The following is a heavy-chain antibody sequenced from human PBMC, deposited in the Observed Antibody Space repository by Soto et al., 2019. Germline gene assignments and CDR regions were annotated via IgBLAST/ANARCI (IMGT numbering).Heavy chain of an antibody. CDR1: GFTFSSYW. Sequence: GGSLRLSCAASGFTFSSYWMSWVRQAPGKGLEWVANIKQDGSEKYYVDSVKGRFTISRDNAKNSLYLQMNSLRAEATAVYYCARDFHDSSGYYDVDYWGEGTLVTVSS. D-gene: IGHD3-22*01. J-gene: IGHJ4*02. CDR3: ARDFHDSSGYYDVDY. CDR2: IKQDGSEK. V-gene: IGHV3-7*03.